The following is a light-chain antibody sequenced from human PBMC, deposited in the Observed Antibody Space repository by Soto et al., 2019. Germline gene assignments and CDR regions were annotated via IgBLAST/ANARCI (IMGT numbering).Light chain of an antibody. CDR1: SSDVGGYNL. CDR2: EDT. CDR3: CSYAGSRFYV. J-gene: IGLJ1*01. Sequence: QSVLTQPASVSGSPGQSITISCTGTSSDVGGYNLVSWFQQHPGKAPKLMIYEDTKRPSGVSNRFSGSKSGNTASLTISGLQAEDEADYSCCSYAGSRFYVFGSGTKLTVL. V-gene: IGLV2-23*01.